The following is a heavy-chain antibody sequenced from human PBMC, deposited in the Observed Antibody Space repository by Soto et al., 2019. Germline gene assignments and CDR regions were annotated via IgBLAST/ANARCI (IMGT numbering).Heavy chain of an antibody. CDR3: AAGGGLPRYY. J-gene: IGHJ4*02. CDR1: GGAISSGGYS. CDR2: IYHSGST. V-gene: IGHV4-30-2*01. Sequence: QLQLQESGSGLVKPSQTLSLTCAVSGGAISSGGYSWSWIRQPPGKGLEWIGYIYHSGSTYYNPSLNSRVTISVDRSQNQFSLKLSSVTAADTAVYYCAAGGGLPRYYWGQGTLVTVSS. D-gene: IGHD5-12*01.